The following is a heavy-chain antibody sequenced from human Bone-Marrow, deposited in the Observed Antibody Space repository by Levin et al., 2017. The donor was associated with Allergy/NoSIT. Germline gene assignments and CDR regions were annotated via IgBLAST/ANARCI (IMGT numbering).Heavy chain of an antibody. V-gene: IGHV4-61*02. Sequence: SETLSLTCSVSGGSIRSGSYFWTWIRQPAGKGLEWIGRIYTSERTDYNPSLQSRVTMSLDSSNNQVSLQVTSVTEADTAVYYCARESYRGGSLLVDRWGQGILVTVSS. D-gene: IGHD5-24*01. CDR1: GGSIRSGSYF. J-gene: IGHJ5*02. CDR3: ARESYRGGSLLVDR. CDR2: IYTSERT.